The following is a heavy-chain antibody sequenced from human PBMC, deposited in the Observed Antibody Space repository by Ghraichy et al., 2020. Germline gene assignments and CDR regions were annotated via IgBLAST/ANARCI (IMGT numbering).Heavy chain of an antibody. V-gene: IGHV3-23*01. D-gene: IGHD5-18*01. CDR1: GFTFSNYA. Sequence: GGSLRLSCAVSGFTFSNYAMSWVRQAPGKGLEWVSAISVSGGTTYYADSVKGRFTISRDNSKNTLYLQMNSLRAEDTAVYYCANIVDTATAHDYWGRGTLVTVSS. CDR2: ISVSGGTT. CDR3: ANIVDTATAHDY. J-gene: IGHJ4*02.